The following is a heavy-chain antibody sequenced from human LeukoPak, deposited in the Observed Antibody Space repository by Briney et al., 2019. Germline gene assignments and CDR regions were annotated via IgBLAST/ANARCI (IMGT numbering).Heavy chain of an antibody. CDR2: INHSGST. D-gene: IGHD3-3*01. CDR3: ARGRLKDYDFWSGYYTPTYYYYYMDV. J-gene: IGHJ6*03. CDR1: GGSFSGYY. Sequence: ASETLSLTCAVYGGSFSGYYWSWIRQPPGKGLGWIGEINHSGSTNYNPSLKSRVTISVDTSKNQFSLKLSSVTAADTAVYYCARGRLKDYDFWSGYYTPTYYYYYMDVWGKGTTVTVSS. V-gene: IGHV4-34*01.